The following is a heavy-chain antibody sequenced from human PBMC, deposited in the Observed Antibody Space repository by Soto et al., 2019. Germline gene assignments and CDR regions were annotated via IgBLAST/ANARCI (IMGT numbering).Heavy chain of an antibody. J-gene: IGHJ3*02. V-gene: IGHV1-24*01. Sequence: AALRVSCKSSGKILREPSMHWVRQAPGKGLEWMGGFDPGDGEIIYAQKFQGRVTMTEDTSTKTAHMELRSLRFDDTAVYYCTTPLYGGNPGRAVFDIWGQGTMVTVSS. CDR2: FDPGDGEI. CDR3: TTPLYGGNPGRAVFDI. D-gene: IGHD4-17*01. CDR1: GKILREPS.